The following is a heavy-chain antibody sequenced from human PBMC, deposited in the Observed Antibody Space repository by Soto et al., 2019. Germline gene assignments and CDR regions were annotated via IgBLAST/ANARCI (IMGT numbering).Heavy chain of an antibody. Sequence: QVQLVESGGGVVQPGRSLRLSCAASGFTFSSYGMHWVRQAPGKGLEWVAVISYDGSNKYYADSVKGRFTISRDNSKNTLYLQMNSLRAEGTAVYYCAKDLDSSGLNGYWGQGTLVTVSS. J-gene: IGHJ4*02. V-gene: IGHV3-30*18. CDR1: GFTFSSYG. CDR3: AKDLDSSGLNGY. D-gene: IGHD6-19*01. CDR2: ISYDGSNK.